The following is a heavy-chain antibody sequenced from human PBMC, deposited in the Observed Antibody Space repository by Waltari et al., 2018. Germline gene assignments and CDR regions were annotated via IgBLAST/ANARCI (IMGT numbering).Heavy chain of an antibody. V-gene: IGHV4-59*01. Sequence: QVQLQESGSGLVKPSETLSLTCTVSGGSIRGYYWSYFRQPPGKGLEWIGHIHYTGSTNYSPSLMSRVTMSLDTSKNQFSLRLTSVTAADTAVYYCARGPAGDDRRFDYWGQGTLVTVSS. CDR1: GGSIRGYY. J-gene: IGHJ4*02. CDR2: IHYTGST. CDR3: ARGPAGDDRRFDY. D-gene: IGHD3-10*01.